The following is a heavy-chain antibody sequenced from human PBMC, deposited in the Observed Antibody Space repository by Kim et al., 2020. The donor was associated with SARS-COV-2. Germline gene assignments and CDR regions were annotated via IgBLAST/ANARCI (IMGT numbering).Heavy chain of an antibody. Sequence: GGSLRLSCAASGFTFSNYAMNWVRQAPGKGLEWVSGIRASGGSTYYADSVKGRFTISRDNSKNTMYLQMKSLRAEDTAVYYCAKCEVVVVVAASRCAFDIWGQGTMVTVSS. V-gene: IGHV3-23*01. CDR1: GFTFSNYA. D-gene: IGHD2-15*01. CDR2: IRASGGST. CDR3: AKCEVVVVVAASRCAFDI. J-gene: IGHJ3*02.